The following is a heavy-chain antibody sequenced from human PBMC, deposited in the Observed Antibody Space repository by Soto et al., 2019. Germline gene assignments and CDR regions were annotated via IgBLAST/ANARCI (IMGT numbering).Heavy chain of an antibody. V-gene: IGHV4-39*01. J-gene: IGHJ4*02. CDR2: SSFTGNT. D-gene: IGHD6-13*01. CDR1: GASITTDNLY. Sequence: QLQLQESGPGLVKASETLSLTCTVSGASITTDNLYWGWIRQPPGKGLEWIGSSSFTGNTYFNPSLRTRVTIFVDTSKNQFSLKLDSVTAADTAVYYCARPDSSSWAAPFDHWGQGTLATVSS. CDR3: ARPDSSSWAAPFDH.